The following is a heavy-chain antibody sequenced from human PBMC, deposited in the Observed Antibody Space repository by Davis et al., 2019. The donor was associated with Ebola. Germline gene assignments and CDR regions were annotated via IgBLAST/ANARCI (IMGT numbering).Heavy chain of an antibody. V-gene: IGHV3-30*04. D-gene: IGHD1-1*01. CDR1: GFIFRNYA. CDR3: ARALHDEVLDY. Sequence: PGGSLRLSCAASGFIFRNYAMHWVRQAPGKGLEWVAVTSHNERERFYGESVQGRFTISRDNSENVLYLQMDGLRPDDTAIYFCARALHDEVLDYWGQGTPVTVSS. CDR2: TSHNERER. J-gene: IGHJ4*02.